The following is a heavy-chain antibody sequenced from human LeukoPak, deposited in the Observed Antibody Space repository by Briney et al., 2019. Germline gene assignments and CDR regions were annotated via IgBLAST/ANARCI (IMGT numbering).Heavy chain of an antibody. CDR3: ARRRKVASRAFDI. D-gene: IGHD2-15*01. V-gene: IGHV4-59*01. CDR1: GGSISSYY. CDR2: IYYSGST. Sequence: SETLSLTCTVSGGSISSYYWSWIRQPPGKGLEWIGYIYYSGSTNYNPSLKSRVTISVDTSKNQFSLKLSSVTAADTAVYYCARRRKVASRAFDIWDQGTMVTVSS. J-gene: IGHJ3*02.